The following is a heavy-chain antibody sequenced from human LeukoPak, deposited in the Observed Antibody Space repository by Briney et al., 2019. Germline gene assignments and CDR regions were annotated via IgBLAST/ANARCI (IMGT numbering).Heavy chain of an antibody. J-gene: IGHJ4*02. D-gene: IGHD2-21*01. V-gene: IGHV4-4*02. Sequence: SETLSLTCAVSIDSTNGNYWSWVRQSPGKGLEWIGEVHRSGSTNYKPSLKRRVTISIDRSKDHISLDLTCVTAADTAVYYCARELLNAPTPGAYWGQGILVTVSS. CDR2: VHRSGST. CDR3: ARELLNAPTPGAY. CDR1: IDSTNGNY.